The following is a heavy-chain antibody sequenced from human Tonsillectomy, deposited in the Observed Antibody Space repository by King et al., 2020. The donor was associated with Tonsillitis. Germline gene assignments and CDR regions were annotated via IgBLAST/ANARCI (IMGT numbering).Heavy chain of an antibody. D-gene: IGHD4-17*01. CDR3: AKDYGDYGGPDY. J-gene: IGHJ4*02. Sequence: VQLVESGGGVVQPGRSLRLSCAASGFTFSSYGMHWVRQAPGKGLEWVAVISYDGSNKYYADSVKGRFTISRDNSKNMLYLQMNSLRAEDTAVYYCAKDYGDYGGPDYWGQGTLVTVSS. V-gene: IGHV3-30*18. CDR1: GFTFSSYG. CDR2: ISYDGSNK.